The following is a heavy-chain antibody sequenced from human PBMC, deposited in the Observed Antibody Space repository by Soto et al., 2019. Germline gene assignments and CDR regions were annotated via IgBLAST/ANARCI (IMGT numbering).Heavy chain of an antibody. CDR2: IYPGDSET. D-gene: IGHD5-12*01. CDR1: VHSFVTHW. J-gene: IGHJ4*01. Sequence: GESLKISCKGSVHSFVTHWIGWVRQMPGKGLEWMGIIYPGDSETRYSPAFQGQVTISADKSIATAYLQWSSLKASDTAIYYCASTINGYFDYWGQGTLVTVSS. V-gene: IGHV5-51*01. CDR3: ASTINGYFDY.